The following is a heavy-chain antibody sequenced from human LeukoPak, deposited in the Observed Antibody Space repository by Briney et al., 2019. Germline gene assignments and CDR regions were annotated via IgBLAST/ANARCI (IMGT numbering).Heavy chain of an antibody. Sequence: PGGSLRLSCAASGFTFSSSAMTWVRQAPGKGLEWVSATSGSGGSTYYADSVKGRFTISRDNSKNTLYLQMNSLRAEDTAVYYCAKGRGWEASYYYYYMDVWGKGTTVTISS. CDR2: TSGSGGST. D-gene: IGHD1-26*01. CDR1: GFTFSSSA. CDR3: AKGRGWEASYYYYYMDV. V-gene: IGHV3-23*01. J-gene: IGHJ6*03.